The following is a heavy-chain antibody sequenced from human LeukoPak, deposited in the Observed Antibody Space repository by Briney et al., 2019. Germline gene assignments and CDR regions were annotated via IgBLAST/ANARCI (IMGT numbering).Heavy chain of an antibody. CDR1: GFTFSSYA. CDR2: ISGSGGST. D-gene: IGHD2-15*01. J-gene: IGHJ4*02. V-gene: IGHV3-23*01. CDR3: AKDFSVVVAAYYFDY. Sequence: GGSLRLSCAASGFTFSSYAMSWVRQAPGKGLEWVSAISGSGGSTYYADSVKGRFTISRDNSKNTLYLQMNSLRAEDTAVYYCAKDFSVVVAAYYFDYWGQGTLVTVSS.